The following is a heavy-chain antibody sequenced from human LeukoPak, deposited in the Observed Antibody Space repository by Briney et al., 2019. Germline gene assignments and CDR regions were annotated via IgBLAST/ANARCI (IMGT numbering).Heavy chain of an antibody. CDR1: GFTFSSYG. CDR3: ARDGSSGWYWVDY. J-gene: IGHJ4*02. V-gene: IGHV3-30*03. D-gene: IGHD6-19*01. Sequence: GGSLRLSCAASGFTFSSYGMHWVRQAPGKGLEWVALISHDGSEKYYADSAKGRFTISRDNSKNTLYLQMNSLRAEDTAVYYCARDGSSGWYWVDYWGQGTLVTVSS. CDR2: ISHDGSEK.